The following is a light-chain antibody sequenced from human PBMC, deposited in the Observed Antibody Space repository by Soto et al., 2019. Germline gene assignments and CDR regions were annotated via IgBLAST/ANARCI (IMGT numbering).Light chain of an antibody. Sequence: EIVLTQSPATLSLSPGERATLSCRASQSISNYLAWYQHKPGQAPRLLIYDASTRATGIPARFSGSGSGTDLAVTVSSLEPEDFAVYFCQLRSNWPPTWTFGQGTKVEVK. CDR1: QSISNY. CDR2: DAS. V-gene: IGKV3-11*01. J-gene: IGKJ1*01. CDR3: QLRSNWPPTWT.